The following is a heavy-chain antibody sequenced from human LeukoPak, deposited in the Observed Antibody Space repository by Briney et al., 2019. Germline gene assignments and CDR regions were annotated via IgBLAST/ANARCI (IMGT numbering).Heavy chain of an antibody. CDR1: GFTFSSYG. V-gene: IGHV3-74*01. Sequence: PGGSLRLSCAASGFTFSSYGMHWVRQVPGKGLVWVSHINSDGSWTSYADSVKGRFTISKDNAKNTVYLQMNSLRAEDTAVYYCVSFYETYWGRGTLVTVSS. D-gene: IGHD2/OR15-2a*01. J-gene: IGHJ4*02. CDR2: INSDGSWT. CDR3: VSFYETY.